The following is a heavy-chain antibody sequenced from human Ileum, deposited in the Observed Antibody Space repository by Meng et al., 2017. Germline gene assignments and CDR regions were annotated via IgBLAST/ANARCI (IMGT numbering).Heavy chain of an antibody. V-gene: IGHV3-30*04. CDR1: GFTFSRYA. J-gene: IGHJ4*02. D-gene: IGHD3-10*01. Sequence: QGHLVESGGGVGQPGRSLGLSCAVSGFTFSRYAMHWVRQAPGKGLEWMALISNDATIEYYADSLKGRFTISRDNSKNTLNLEMNSLRAEDTAVYYCVREKSHFGELDLWGQGTLVTVSS. CDR3: VREKSHFGELDL. CDR2: ISNDATIE.